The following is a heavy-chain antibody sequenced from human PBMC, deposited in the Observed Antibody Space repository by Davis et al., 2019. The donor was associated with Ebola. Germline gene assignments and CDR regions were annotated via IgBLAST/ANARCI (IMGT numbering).Heavy chain of an antibody. CDR3: ARGSLPY. D-gene: IGHD3-16*01. Sequence: PGGSLRLSCEASGFTFNNFWMSWVRQSPGKGLEWVANINQEGNEKYYVDSVKGRFTITRDNAKNSLSLQMISLRVEDSANYYCARGSLPYWGPGTLVTVSS. V-gene: IGHV3-7*01. CDR1: GFTFNNFW. J-gene: IGHJ4*02. CDR2: INQEGNEK.